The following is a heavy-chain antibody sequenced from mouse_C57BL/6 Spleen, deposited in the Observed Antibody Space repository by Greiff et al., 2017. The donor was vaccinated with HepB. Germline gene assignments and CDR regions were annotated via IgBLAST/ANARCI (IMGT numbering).Heavy chain of an antibody. J-gene: IGHJ1*03. Sequence: QVQLQQSGPELLKPGASVKISCKASGYAFSSSWMNWVKQRPGKGLEWIGRIYPGDGDTNYNGKFKGKATLTADKSSSTAYMQLSSLTSEDSAVYFCARSRGAYYSNHWYFDVWGTGTTVTVSS. D-gene: IGHD2-5*01. V-gene: IGHV1-82*01. CDR2: IYPGDGDT. CDR3: ARSRGAYYSNHWYFDV. CDR1: GYAFSSSW.